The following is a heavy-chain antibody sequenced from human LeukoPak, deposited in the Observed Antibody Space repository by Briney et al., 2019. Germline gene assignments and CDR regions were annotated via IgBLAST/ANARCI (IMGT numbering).Heavy chain of an antibody. CDR2: INHSGST. J-gene: IGHJ4*02. D-gene: IGHD1-26*01. CDR3: ARGSLPPRIVGATHLIY. CDR1: GGSFSGYY. V-gene: IGHV4-34*01. Sequence: PSETLSLTCAVYGGSFSGYYWSWIRQPPGKGLEWIGEINHSGSTNYNPSLKSRVTISVDTSKNQFSPKLSSVTAADTAIYYCARGSLPPRIVGATHLIYWGQGTLVTVSS.